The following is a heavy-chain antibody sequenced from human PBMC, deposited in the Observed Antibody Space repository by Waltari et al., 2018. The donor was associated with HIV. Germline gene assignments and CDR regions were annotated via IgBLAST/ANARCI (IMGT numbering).Heavy chain of an antibody. J-gene: IGHJ4*02. CDR2: IRYDGSNK. CDR3: AKDFYDYYDSSGPGY. CDR1: GFPFRSYG. D-gene: IGHD3-22*01. V-gene: IGHV3-30*02. Sequence: QVQLVESGGGVVQPGGSLILSCAASGFPFRSYGMPGVRQAPGKGLEWVAFIRYDGSNKYYADSVKGRFTISRDNSKNTLYLQMNSLRAEDTAVYYCAKDFYDYYDSSGPGYWGQGTLVTVSS.